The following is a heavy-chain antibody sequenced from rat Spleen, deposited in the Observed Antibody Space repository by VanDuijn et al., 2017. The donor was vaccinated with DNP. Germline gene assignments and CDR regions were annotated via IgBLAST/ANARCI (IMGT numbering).Heavy chain of an antibody. J-gene: IGHJ2*01. V-gene: IGHV5S23*01. Sequence: EVQLVETGGGLVQPGKSLKLSCAASRFTFSDYNMAWVRQAPTKGLEWVAAISGVGGNTYYRDSVKGRFTISRDNAKSTLYLQMNSLRSEDTAAYYCTRDLHFGYNYAFDYWGQGVMVSVSS. CDR2: ISGVGGNT. D-gene: IGHD1-4*01. CDR3: TRDLHFGYNYAFDY. CDR1: RFTFSDYN.